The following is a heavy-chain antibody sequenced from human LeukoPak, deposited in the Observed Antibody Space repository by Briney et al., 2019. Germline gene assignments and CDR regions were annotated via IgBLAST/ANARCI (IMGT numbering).Heavy chain of an antibody. J-gene: IGHJ4*02. CDR2: ISAYNGNT. CDR1: GYTFTSYS. Sequence: ASVKVSCKASGYTFTSYSISWVRQAPGQGLEWMGWISAYNGNTIYAQKVKGRVTMTTDTSTSTAYMELRSLRSDDTAVYYCARFSYSSGWFLDYWGQGTLVTVSS. CDR3: ARFSYSSGWFLDY. V-gene: IGHV1-18*01. D-gene: IGHD6-19*01.